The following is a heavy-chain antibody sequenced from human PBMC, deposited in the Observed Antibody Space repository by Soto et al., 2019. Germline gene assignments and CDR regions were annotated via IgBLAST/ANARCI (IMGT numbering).Heavy chain of an antibody. CDR3: ATAGYSSSWYYIDY. J-gene: IGHJ4*02. CDR1: GFTFSNAW. D-gene: IGHD6-13*01. Sequence: GGSLRLSCAASGFTFSNAWMSWVRQAPGKGLEWVGRIKSKTDGGTTDYAAPGKNRVTISGDDSKNTLYLQMNSQNTEDTAVYSRATAGYSSSWYYIDYWGQGTLVTVSS. CDR2: IKSKTDGGTT. V-gene: IGHV3-15*01.